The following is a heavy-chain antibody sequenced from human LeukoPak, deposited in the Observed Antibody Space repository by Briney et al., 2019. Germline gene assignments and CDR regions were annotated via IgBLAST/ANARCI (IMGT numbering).Heavy chain of an antibody. CDR1: GGSFSGYY. V-gene: IGHV4-34*01. J-gene: IGHJ4*02. D-gene: IGHD5-12*01. CDR2: INHSGST. Sequence: SKTLSLTCAVYGGSFSGYYWSWIRQPPGKGLEWIGEINHSGSTNYNPSLKSRVTISVDTSKNQFSLKLSSVTAADTAVYYCARGGGGYDLYFDYWGQGTLVTVSS. CDR3: ARGGGGYDLYFDY.